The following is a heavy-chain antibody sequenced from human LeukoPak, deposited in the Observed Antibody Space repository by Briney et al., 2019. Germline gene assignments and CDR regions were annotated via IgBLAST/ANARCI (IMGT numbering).Heavy chain of an antibody. Sequence: SETLSLTCTVSGGSVSSGSYYWSWIRQPPGKGLEWIGYIYYSGSTNYNPSLKSRVTISVDASKNQFSLKLSSVTAADTAVYYCARDLLGGYFDYWGQGTLVTVSS. CDR1: GGSVSSGSYY. J-gene: IGHJ4*02. D-gene: IGHD3-16*01. CDR2: IYYSGST. CDR3: ARDLLGGYFDY. V-gene: IGHV4-61*01.